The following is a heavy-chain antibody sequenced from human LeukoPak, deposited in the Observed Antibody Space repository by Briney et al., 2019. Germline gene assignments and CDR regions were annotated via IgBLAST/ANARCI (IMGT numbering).Heavy chain of an antibody. D-gene: IGHD3-22*01. J-gene: IGHJ5*01. CDR3: ARENYYDNGPFDS. CDR1: GFTSNDYN. CDR2: ISPSSTYI. Sequence: GGSLRLSCTASGFTSNDYNMNWVRQTPGKGLEWVSSISPSSTYIYYADSVKGRFTISRDNAKNSLFLQMNSRRAEDTAVYYCARENYYDNGPFDSWGQGTLVSVSS. V-gene: IGHV3-21*01.